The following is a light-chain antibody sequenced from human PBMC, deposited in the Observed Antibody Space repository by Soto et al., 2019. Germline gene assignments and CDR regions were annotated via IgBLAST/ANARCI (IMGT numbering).Light chain of an antibody. Sequence: QSALTQSASVSGSPGQSITISCTGTSSDVGGYNYVSWYQQHPGRAPKLIISDVSNRPSGISNRFSGSKSGNTASLAISGLQAEDEADYYCSSYTIGNTWVFGGGTKLTVL. J-gene: IGLJ3*02. CDR3: SSYTIGNTWV. V-gene: IGLV2-14*03. CDR1: SSDVGGYNY. CDR2: DVS.